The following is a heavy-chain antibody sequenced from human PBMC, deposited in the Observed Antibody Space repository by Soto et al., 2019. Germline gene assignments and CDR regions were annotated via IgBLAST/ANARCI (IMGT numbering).Heavy chain of an antibody. CDR3: ARGLDYGDYPWYFDY. CDR2: ISGYNGNT. J-gene: IGHJ4*02. Sequence: ASVKVSCKASGYTFTSYAISWVRQAPGQGLEWMGWISGYNGNTNSAQKLQGRVTMTTDTPTSTAYMELRSLRSDDTAVYYCARGLDYGDYPWYFDYWGQGTLVTVSS. D-gene: IGHD4-17*01. CDR1: GYTFTSYA. V-gene: IGHV1-18*04.